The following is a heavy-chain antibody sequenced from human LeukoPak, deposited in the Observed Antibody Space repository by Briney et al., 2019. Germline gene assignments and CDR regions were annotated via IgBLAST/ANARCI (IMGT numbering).Heavy chain of an antibody. Sequence: GGSLRLSCAASGFTFTSYWMSWVRQTPGKGLEWVASIKQDGSELYYVDSVEGRFTISRDIAKNSLFLQMSSLRAEDTAVYYCARDYSNAWNYFDNWGQGTLVTVSS. J-gene: IGHJ4*02. CDR2: IKQDGSEL. D-gene: IGHD6-19*01. CDR1: GFTFTSYW. CDR3: ARDYSNAWNYFDN. V-gene: IGHV3-7*04.